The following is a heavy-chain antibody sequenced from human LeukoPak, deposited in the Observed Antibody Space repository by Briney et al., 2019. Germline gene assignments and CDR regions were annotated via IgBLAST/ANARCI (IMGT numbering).Heavy chain of an antibody. J-gene: IGHJ5*02. CDR3: ARHVAVGETA. CDR1: GGSITNSY. CDR2: IYYTGST. D-gene: IGHD1-26*01. Sequence: PSETLSLTCSVSGGSITNSYWSWIRQPPGKGLEWIGYIYYTGSTTYGPSYKSRVTISIDTSRNQISLKLTSVTAADTAVYYCARHVAVGETAWGQGTLVTVFS. V-gene: IGHV4-59*08.